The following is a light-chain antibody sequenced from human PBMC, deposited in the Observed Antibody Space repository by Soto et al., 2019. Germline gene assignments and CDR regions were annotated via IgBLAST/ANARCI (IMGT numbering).Light chain of an antibody. Sequence: QSVLTQPPSVSGAPGQRVTISCTGSSANIGAAYNVDWYQQLPGTAPKLLIYGNNNRPSGVPARFSGSKSGTSASLAIAGLQAEHEGDSYCQSYDSSLSGYVSGTGTKVTVL. V-gene: IGLV1-40*01. CDR3: QSYDSSLSGYV. CDR2: GNN. CDR1: SANIGAAYN. J-gene: IGLJ1*01.